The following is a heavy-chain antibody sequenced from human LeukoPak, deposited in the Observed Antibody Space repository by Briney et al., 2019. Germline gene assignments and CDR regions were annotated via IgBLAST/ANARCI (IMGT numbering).Heavy chain of an antibody. Sequence: ASVKVSCKASGYTFTDYYIHWVRQAPGQGLEWVGWINPNSDGRNYAQKFQGRVTMTRDTSISTAYMELSRLRSDDTAVYYCARVSAAAGYPLGYWGQGTLVTVSS. CDR1: GYTFTDYY. CDR3: ARVSAAAGYPLGY. J-gene: IGHJ4*02. D-gene: IGHD6-13*01. CDR2: INPNSDGR. V-gene: IGHV1-2*02.